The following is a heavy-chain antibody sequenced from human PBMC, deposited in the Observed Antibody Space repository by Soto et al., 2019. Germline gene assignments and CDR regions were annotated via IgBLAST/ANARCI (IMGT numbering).Heavy chain of an antibody. D-gene: IGHD3-16*01. CDR2: IRSKASGGTA. Sequence: EVQLVESGGDLVQPGRSLRLSCTTSGFTFGDYAVSWLRQAPGKGLVWVSFIRSKASGGTAEYAASVKGRFTISRDDSRSIADLQMNRLHSEDTTVYYCSRDLLGVRAFVFWRQATMVTVSS. J-gene: IGHJ3*01. CDR1: GFTFGDYA. CDR3: SRDLLGVRAFVF. V-gene: IGHV3-49*03.